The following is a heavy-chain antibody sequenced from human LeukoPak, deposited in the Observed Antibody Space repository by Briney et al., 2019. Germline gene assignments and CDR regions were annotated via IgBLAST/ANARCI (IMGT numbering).Heavy chain of an antibody. V-gene: IGHV4-39*07. CDR2: IYYSGST. J-gene: IGHJ4*02. CDR1: GGSISSSSYY. Sequence: SETLFLTCTVSGGSISSSSYYWGWIRQPPGKGLEWIGSIYYSGSTYYNPSLKSRVTISVDTSKNQFSLKLSSVTAADTAVYYCARLVYNGVAARPVLDYLGYWGQGTLVTVSS. CDR3: ARLVYNGVAARPVLDYLGY. D-gene: IGHD6-6*01.